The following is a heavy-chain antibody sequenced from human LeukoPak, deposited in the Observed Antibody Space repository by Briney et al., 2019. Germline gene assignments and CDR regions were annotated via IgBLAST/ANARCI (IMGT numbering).Heavy chain of an antibody. CDR1: GGSISYYY. J-gene: IGHJ6*04. CDR3: ARDSRSSSWPFYYGIDV. D-gene: IGHD6-13*01. V-gene: IGHV4-59*01. Sequence: KPSETLSLTCTVSGGSISYYYWCWIRQPPGKGLEWIGYISNSGSINYNPSLKSRVTISLDTSKTQFSLRLSSVTAADTAVYYCARDSRSSSWPFYYGIDVWGKGTTVTVSS. CDR2: ISNSGSI.